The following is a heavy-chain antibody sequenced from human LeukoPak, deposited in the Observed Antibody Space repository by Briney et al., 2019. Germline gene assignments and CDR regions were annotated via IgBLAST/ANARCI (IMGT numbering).Heavy chain of an antibody. CDR2: IRYDGSNK. J-gene: IGHJ4*02. Sequence: GGSLRLSCAASGFTFSSYGMHWVRQAPGKGLEWVAFIRYDGSNKYYADSVKGRFTISRDNSKNTLYLQMNSLRAEDTAVYYCAKDYGSYYPLFDYWGQGTLVTVSS. CDR3: AKDYGSYYPLFDY. CDR1: GFTFSSYG. D-gene: IGHD1-26*01. V-gene: IGHV3-30*02.